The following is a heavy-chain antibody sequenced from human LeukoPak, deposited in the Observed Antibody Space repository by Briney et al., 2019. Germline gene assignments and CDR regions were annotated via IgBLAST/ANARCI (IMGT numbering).Heavy chain of an antibody. Sequence: SETLSLTCTVSGVSISSGGYYWSWIRQPPGKGLEWIGYIYHSGSTYYNPSLKSRVTISVDRSKNQFSLKLSSVTAADTAVYYCARDRGSYGAIDYWGQGTLVTVSS. V-gene: IGHV4-30-2*01. CDR3: ARDRGSYGAIDY. CDR2: IYHSGST. CDR1: GVSISSGGYY. J-gene: IGHJ4*02. D-gene: IGHD1-26*01.